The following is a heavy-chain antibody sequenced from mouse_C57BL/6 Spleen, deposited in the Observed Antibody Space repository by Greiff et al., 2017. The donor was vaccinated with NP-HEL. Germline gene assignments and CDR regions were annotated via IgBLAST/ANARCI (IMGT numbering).Heavy chain of an antibody. CDR1: GYAFSSYW. CDR3: ARWTTVVRYYYAMDY. Sequence: QVQLQQSGAELVKPGASVKISCKASGYAFSSYWMNWVKQRPGKGLEWIGQIYPGDGDTNYNGKFKGKATLTADKSSSTAYMQLSSLTSEDSAVYFCARWTTVVRYYYAMDYWGQGTSVTVSS. D-gene: IGHD1-1*01. V-gene: IGHV1-80*01. J-gene: IGHJ4*01. CDR2: IYPGDGDT.